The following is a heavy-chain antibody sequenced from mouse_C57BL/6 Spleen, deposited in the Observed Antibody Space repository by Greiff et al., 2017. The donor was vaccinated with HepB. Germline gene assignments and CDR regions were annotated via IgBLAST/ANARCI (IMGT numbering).Heavy chain of an antibody. Sequence: VQLQQSGAELVRPGSSVKLSCKASGYTFTSYWMHWVKQRPIQGLEWIGNIDPSDSETHYNQKFKDKSTLTVDKASSTAYMQLSSLTSEDSAVYYCARSNYYGIYGYFDVWGTGTTVTVSS. CDR1: GYTFTSYW. CDR3: ARSNYYGIYGYFDV. J-gene: IGHJ1*03. CDR2: IDPSDSET. D-gene: IGHD1-1*01. V-gene: IGHV1-52*01.